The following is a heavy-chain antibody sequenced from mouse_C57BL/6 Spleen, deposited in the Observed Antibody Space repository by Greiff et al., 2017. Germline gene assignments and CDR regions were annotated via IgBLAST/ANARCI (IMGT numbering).Heavy chain of an antibody. CDR1: GYTFTDYE. Sequence: QVQLKESGAELVRPGASVTLSCKASGYTFTDYEMHWVKQTPVHGLEWIGAIDPETGGTAYNQKFKGKAILTADKSSRTAYMELRSLTSEDSAVYYCTRWGYWGQGTTLTVSS. J-gene: IGHJ2*01. CDR3: TRWGY. CDR2: IDPETGGT. V-gene: IGHV1-15*01.